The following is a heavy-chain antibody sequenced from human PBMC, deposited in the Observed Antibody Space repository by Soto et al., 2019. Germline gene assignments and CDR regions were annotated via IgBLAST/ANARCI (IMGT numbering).Heavy chain of an antibody. D-gene: IGHD6-6*01. J-gene: IGHJ6*02. CDR2: INPSGGST. CDR3: ARDRRIVAGIAARPGYYYYGMDV. V-gene: IGHV1-46*01. CDR1: GYRFTSYY. Sequence: GASVKVSCEASGYRFTSYYMHWVRQAPGQGLEWMGIINPSGGSTSYAQKFQGRVTMTRDTSTSTVYMELSSLRSEDTAVYYCARDRRIVAGIAARPGYYYYGMDVWGQGTTVTVSS.